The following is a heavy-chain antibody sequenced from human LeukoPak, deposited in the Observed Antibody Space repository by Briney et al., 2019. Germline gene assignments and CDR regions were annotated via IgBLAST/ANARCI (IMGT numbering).Heavy chain of an antibody. CDR3: ARGGYYDSSGYYNYYYYYGMDV. V-gene: IGHV1-18*01. Sequence: ASVEVSCKASGYTFTSYGISWVRQAPGQGLEWMGWISAYNGNTNYAQKLQGRVTMTTDTSTSTAYMELRSLRSDDTAVYYCARGGYYDSSGYYNYYYYYGMDVWGQGTTVTVSS. CDR2: ISAYNGNT. CDR1: GYTFTSYG. J-gene: IGHJ6*02. D-gene: IGHD3-22*01.